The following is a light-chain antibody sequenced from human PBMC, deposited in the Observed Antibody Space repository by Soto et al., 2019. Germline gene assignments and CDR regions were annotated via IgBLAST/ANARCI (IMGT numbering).Light chain of an antibody. CDR3: YSYASGHVV. J-gene: IGLJ2*01. V-gene: IGLV2-23*01. CDR2: EGS. Sequence: QSALTQPASVSGSPGQSITISCTGSSSDVGSFSPVSWYQQYPGKAPKLMIYEGSKRPSGVSYRFSGSKAGDTASLTISGLQAEDEADYYCYSYASGHVVFGGGTKLTVL. CDR1: SSDVGSFSP.